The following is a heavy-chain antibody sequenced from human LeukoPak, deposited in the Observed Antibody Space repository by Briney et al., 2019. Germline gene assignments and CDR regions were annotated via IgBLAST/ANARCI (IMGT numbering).Heavy chain of an antibody. CDR1: GGTFSSYA. D-gene: IGHD3-22*01. J-gene: IGHJ4*02. Sequence: ASVKVSCKASGGTFSSYAISWVRQAPGQGLEWMGRIIPILGIANYAQKFQGRVTITADKSTSTAYMELSSLRSEDTAVYYCARDQLAGYYYDSSGYKPFDYWGQGTLVTVSS. CDR3: ARDQLAGYYYDSSGYKPFDY. V-gene: IGHV1-69*04. CDR2: IIPILGIA.